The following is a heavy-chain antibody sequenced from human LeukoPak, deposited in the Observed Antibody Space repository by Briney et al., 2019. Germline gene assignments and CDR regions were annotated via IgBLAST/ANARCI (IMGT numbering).Heavy chain of an antibody. Sequence: SETLSLTCTVSGGSISSYYWSWIRQPPGKGLEWIGYIYYSGSTYYNPSLKSRVTISVDTSKNQFSLKLSSVTAADTAVYYCASLRSNWEKYYFDYWGQGTLVTVSS. V-gene: IGHV4-59*06. CDR2: IYYSGST. J-gene: IGHJ4*02. D-gene: IGHD7-27*01. CDR3: ASLRSNWEKYYFDY. CDR1: GGSISSYY.